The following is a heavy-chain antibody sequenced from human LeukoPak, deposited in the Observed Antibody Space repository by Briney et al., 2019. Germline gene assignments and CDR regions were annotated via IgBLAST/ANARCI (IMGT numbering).Heavy chain of an antibody. J-gene: IGHJ4*02. Sequence: GRSLRLSCTASGFTFDDYSMNWVRQAPGKGLEWVSKVSASGADTYYAGSVKGRFTISRDNSKNTLYLHMNSLRAEDTALYYCARDPQGSGPDFDYWGQGTLVTVSS. CDR1: GFTFDDYS. D-gene: IGHD3-10*01. CDR3: ARDPQGSGPDFDY. V-gene: IGHV3-23*01. CDR2: VSASGADT.